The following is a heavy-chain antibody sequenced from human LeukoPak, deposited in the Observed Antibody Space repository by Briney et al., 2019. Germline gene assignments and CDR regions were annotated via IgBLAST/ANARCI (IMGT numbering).Heavy chain of an antibody. CDR1: GGTFSSYA. D-gene: IGHD3-3*01. CDR3: ASDLYNFWSGYAHHYYMDV. Sequence: GASVKVPCKASGGTFSSYAISWVRQAPGQGLEWMGGIIPIFGTANYAQKFQGRVTITTDESTSTAYMELSSLRSEDTAVYYCASDLYNFWSGYAHHYYMDVWGKGTTVTVSS. CDR2: IIPIFGTA. V-gene: IGHV1-69*05. J-gene: IGHJ6*03.